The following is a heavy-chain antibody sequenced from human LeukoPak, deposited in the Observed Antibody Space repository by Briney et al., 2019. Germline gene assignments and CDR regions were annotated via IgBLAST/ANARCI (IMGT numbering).Heavy chain of an antibody. CDR1: GGSISSGDYY. V-gene: IGHV4-61*02. J-gene: IGHJ4*02. Sequence: SQTLSLTCTVSGGSISSGDYYWSWIRQPAGKGLEWIGRIYTSGSTNYNPSLKSRVTMSVDTSKNQFSLKLSSVTAADTAVYYCARLVAAAGDLFDYWGQGTLVTVSS. CDR3: ARLVAAAGDLFDY. CDR2: IYTSGST. D-gene: IGHD6-13*01.